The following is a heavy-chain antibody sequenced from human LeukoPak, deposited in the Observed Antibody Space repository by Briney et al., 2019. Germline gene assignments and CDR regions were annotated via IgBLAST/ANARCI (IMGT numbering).Heavy chain of an antibody. V-gene: IGHV3-21*01. D-gene: IGHD5-24*01. J-gene: IGHJ3*02. CDR1: EFTFSSYS. CDR2: ISITSSYI. CDR3: ARRDGSDDAFDI. Sequence: GGSLRLSCAASEFTFSSYSMTWVRQAPGKGLEWVSSISITSSYIYYADSVKGRFTISRDNAKNSLHLQMNSLRAEDTAVYYCARRDGSDDAFDIWGQGTVVTVSS.